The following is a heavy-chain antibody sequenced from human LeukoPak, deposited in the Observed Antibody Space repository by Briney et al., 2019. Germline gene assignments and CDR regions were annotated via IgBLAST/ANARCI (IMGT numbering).Heavy chain of an antibody. J-gene: IGHJ4*02. Sequence: SETLSLTCTVSGGSISSYYWNWIRQPPGKGLEWIGYIYYSGSTNYNPSLKSRVTISVDTSKNQFSLKLSSVTAADTAVYYCARGFVAAGTGAWYFDYWGQGTLVTVSS. D-gene: IGHD6-13*01. CDR3: ARGFVAAGTGAWYFDY. V-gene: IGHV4-59*01. CDR1: GGSISSYY. CDR2: IYYSGST.